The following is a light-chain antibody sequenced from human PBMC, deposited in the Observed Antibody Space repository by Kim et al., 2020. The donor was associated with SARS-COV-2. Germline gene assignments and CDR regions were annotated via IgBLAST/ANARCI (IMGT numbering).Light chain of an antibody. J-gene: IGKJ4*01. CDR3: HQSRT. CDR2: GGS. Sequence: EIVLTQSPVNLSLSPGETVTLSCRASQTVSRPLAWYQQKPGQAPRLLIYGGSKRATGIPARFTGSGSGTDFTLTISSLEAEDSAVYYCHQSRTFGGGTKLEI. CDR1: QTVSRP. V-gene: IGKV3-11*01.